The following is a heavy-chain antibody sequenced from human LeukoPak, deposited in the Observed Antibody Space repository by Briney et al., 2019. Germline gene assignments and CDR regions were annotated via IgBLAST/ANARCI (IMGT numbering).Heavy chain of an antibody. CDR3: ARRLTQYDCFDP. Sequence: QTLSPTCAISGDSVSSNSVTWNWIRQSPSRGLEWLGRTHYRPTWYNDYAVSVRGRITVNPDTSKNQFSLHLNSVTPEDTAVYYCARRLTQYDCFDPWGQGILVTVSS. V-gene: IGHV6-1*01. CDR1: GDSVSSNSVT. J-gene: IGHJ5*02. CDR2: THYRPTWYN. D-gene: IGHD2-2*01.